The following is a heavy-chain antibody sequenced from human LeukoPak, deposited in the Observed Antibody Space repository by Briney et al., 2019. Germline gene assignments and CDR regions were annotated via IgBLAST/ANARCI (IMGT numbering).Heavy chain of an antibody. CDR2: IYPGDSDT. J-gene: IGHJ6*02. D-gene: IGHD3-10*01. CDR1: GYSFTSYW. Sequence: GESLKISCKGSGYSFTSYWIGWVRQMPGKGLEWMGIIYPGDSDTRYSPSFQGQVTISADKSISTAYLQWSSLKASDTAMYYCARGVWYYGSGSYYGMDVWGQGTTVTVSS. CDR3: ARGVWYYGSGSYYGMDV. V-gene: IGHV5-51*01.